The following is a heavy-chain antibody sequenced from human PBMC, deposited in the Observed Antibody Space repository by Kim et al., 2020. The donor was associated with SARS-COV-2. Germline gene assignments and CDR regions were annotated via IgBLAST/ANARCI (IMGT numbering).Heavy chain of an antibody. CDR3: ARDWANNWNYFDY. J-gene: IGHJ4*02. V-gene: IGHV4-39*07. D-gene: IGHD1-20*01. Sequence: YNPSLTSRVTISVDTSENQFSLKLSSVTAADTAVYYCARDWANNWNYFDYWGQGTLVTVSS.